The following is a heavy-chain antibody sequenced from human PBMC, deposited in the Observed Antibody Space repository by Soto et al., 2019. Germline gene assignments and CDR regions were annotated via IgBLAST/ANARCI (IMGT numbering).Heavy chain of an antibody. CDR2: INHSGST. CDR1: GGSFSGYY. Sequence: PSETLSLTCAVYGGSFSGYYWCWIRQPPGKGLEWIGEINHSGSTNYNPSLKSRVTISVDTSKNQFSLKLSSVTAADTAVYYCARPGYSGYGWWVDYWGQGTLVTVS. CDR3: ARPGYSGYGWWVDY. D-gene: IGHD5-12*01. J-gene: IGHJ4*02. V-gene: IGHV4-34*01.